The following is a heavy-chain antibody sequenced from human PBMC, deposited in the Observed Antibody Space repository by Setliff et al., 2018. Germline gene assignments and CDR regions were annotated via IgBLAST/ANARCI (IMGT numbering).Heavy chain of an antibody. D-gene: IGHD2-15*01. CDR3: ARGRGPDIVVTIPGDY. CDR2: INLNTGNI. CDR1: GFSFTDYL. Sequence: ASVKVSCKASGFSFTDYLMNWMRQAPEQGLEWMGRINLNTGNIFYAQEFQGRITLTRDTSTSTAYMELTGLRYDDTAVYYCARGRGPDIVVTIPGDYWGQGTQVTVSS. V-gene: IGHV1-2*02. J-gene: IGHJ4*02.